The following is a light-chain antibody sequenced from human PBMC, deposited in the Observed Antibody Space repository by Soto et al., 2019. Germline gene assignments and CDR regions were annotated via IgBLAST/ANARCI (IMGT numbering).Light chain of an antibody. Sequence: QSALTQPASVSGSPGQSITISCTGTSSDIGDYTHVSWYQQHPGKAPKLIIYEVSDRPSGVSNRFSGSKSGNTASLTISGLQTEDEADYYCSSYSGSNTLVVFGGGTKLTVL. J-gene: IGLJ2*01. CDR3: SSYSGSNTLVV. CDR1: SSDIGDYTH. CDR2: EVS. V-gene: IGLV2-14*01.